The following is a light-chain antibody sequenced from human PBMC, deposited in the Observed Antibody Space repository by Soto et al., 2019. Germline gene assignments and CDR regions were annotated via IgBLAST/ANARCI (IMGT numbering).Light chain of an antibody. CDR2: VNS. J-gene: IGLJ1*01. Sequence: QSALTQPASVSGSPGQSITISCTGTSSDVGDYKYVSWYQQHPDKAPKLIIFVNSNRPSGVSNRFSGSKSGNTASLTISGLQAEDEDDYYCSSYTSSDTPYVFGTGTKVTVL. CDR3: SSYTSSDTPYV. CDR1: SSDVGDYKY. V-gene: IGLV2-14*01.